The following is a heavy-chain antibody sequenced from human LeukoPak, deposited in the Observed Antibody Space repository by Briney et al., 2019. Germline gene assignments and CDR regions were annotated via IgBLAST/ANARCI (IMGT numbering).Heavy chain of an antibody. V-gene: IGHV3-74*01. D-gene: IGHD2-2*01. CDR3: VSFYETY. CDR1: GNYW. Sequence: GGSLRLSCAASGNYWMHWVRQAPGKGLVWVSHINSDGSWTSYADSVKGRFTISKDNAKNTVYLQTNNLRAEDTAVYYCVSFYETYWGRGTLVTVSS. CDR2: INSDGSWT. J-gene: IGHJ4*02.